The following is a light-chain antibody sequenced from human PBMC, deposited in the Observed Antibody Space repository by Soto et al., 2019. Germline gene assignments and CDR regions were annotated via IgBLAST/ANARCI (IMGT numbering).Light chain of an antibody. CDR3: SSYTSSSNYV. Sequence: QSALTQPASVSGSPGQSITVSCTGSSSDVGGYNNVSWYQHHPGKAPKLMIYDVSHRPSGVPNRFSGSKSGNTASLTISGLQAEDEAEYYCSSYTSSSNYVFGTGTKVTVL. J-gene: IGLJ1*01. CDR1: SSDVGGYNN. CDR2: DVS. V-gene: IGLV2-14*03.